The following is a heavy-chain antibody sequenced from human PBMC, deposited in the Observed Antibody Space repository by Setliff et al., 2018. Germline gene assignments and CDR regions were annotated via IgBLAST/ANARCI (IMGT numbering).Heavy chain of an antibody. CDR1: GYTFTSYG. CDR2: ISAYNGNT. CDR3: ARVSIAARPWRYYFDY. J-gene: IGHJ4*02. V-gene: IGHV1-18*01. D-gene: IGHD6-6*01. Sequence: ASVKVSCKASGYTFTSYGISWVRQAPGQGLEWMGWISAYNGNTNYAQKFQGRVTMTRNTSISTAYMELSSLRSEDTAVYYCARVSIAARPWRYYFDYWGQGTLVTVSS.